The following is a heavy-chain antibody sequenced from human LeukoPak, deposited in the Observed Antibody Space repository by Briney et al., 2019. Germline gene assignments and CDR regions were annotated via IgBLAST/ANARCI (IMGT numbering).Heavy chain of an antibody. Sequence: GGSLRLSCAASGFIFSSYSMNWVRQAPGKGLEWVSSISSSSSYIYYADSVKGRFTISRDNAKNSLYLQMNSLRAEDTAVYYCARDMGAWEYDILTGYDAFDIWGQGTMVTVSS. V-gene: IGHV3-21*01. CDR3: ARDMGAWEYDILTGYDAFDI. J-gene: IGHJ3*02. D-gene: IGHD3-9*01. CDR1: GFIFSSYS. CDR2: ISSSSSYI.